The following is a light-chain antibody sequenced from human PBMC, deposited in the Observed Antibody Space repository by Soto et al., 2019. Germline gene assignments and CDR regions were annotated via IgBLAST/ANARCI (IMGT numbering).Light chain of an antibody. CDR3: QQYSSSLT. J-gene: IGKJ4*01. Sequence: IQMTQSPSTLSASVGDRVTITCRASQSVTSWLAWYQQKPGKAPKLLIYTASSLESGVPSRFRGSGFGTEFTLTISNLQPDDFATYYCQQYSSSLTFGGGTKVDIK. CDR1: QSVTSW. V-gene: IGKV1-5*03. CDR2: TAS.